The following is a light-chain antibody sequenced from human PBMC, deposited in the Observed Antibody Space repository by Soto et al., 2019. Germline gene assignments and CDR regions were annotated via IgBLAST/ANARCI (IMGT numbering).Light chain of an antibody. Sequence: DIQMTQSPSTLSASVGDGVTIPCRASQSISSWLAWYQQKPGKAPKLLIYDASSLQSGVPSRFSGSGSGTQFTLTISSLQPDDFATYYCQQYNSYPYTFGQGTRLEI. CDR2: DAS. J-gene: IGKJ5*01. CDR3: QQYNSYPYT. V-gene: IGKV1-5*01. CDR1: QSISSW.